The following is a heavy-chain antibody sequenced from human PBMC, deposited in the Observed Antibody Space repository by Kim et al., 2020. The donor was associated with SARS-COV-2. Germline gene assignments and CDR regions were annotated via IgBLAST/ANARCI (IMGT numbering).Heavy chain of an antibody. CDR1: GFTFSSYG. V-gene: IGHV3-33*05. Sequence: GGSLRLSCAASGFTFSSYGMHWVRQAPGKGLEWVAVISYDGSNKYYADSVKGRFTISRDNSKNTLYLQMNSLRAEDTAVYYCARDRSGYYDSSATLDYWGQGTLVTVSS. CDR2: ISYDGSNK. J-gene: IGHJ4*02. D-gene: IGHD3-22*01. CDR3: ARDRSGYYDSSATLDY.